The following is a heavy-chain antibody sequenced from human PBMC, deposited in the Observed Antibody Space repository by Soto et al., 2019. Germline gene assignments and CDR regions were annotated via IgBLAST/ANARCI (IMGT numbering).Heavy chain of an antibody. CDR2: IKQDGSEK. V-gene: IGHV3-7*01. J-gene: IGHJ5*02. CDR3: ARYDYGNNWFDP. CDR1: GFTFSNYW. Sequence: EVQLVESGGGLVQPGGALRLSCAASGFTFSNYWMSWVRQTSGKGLEWVANIKQDGSEKYYVDSVRGRFTISRDNAKNSLYLQMNSLRVDDTAVYYCARYDYGNNWFDPWGQGTLVTVSS. D-gene: IGHD3-10*01.